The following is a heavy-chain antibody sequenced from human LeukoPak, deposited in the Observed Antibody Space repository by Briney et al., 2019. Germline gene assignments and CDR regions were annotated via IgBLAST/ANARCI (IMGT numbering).Heavy chain of an antibody. V-gene: IGHV3-30*02. Sequence: PGGSLRLSCAASGFTFSNYGMNWVRQAPGKGLEWVAFIRYDGSDKYYADSVKGRFTISRDNAKNSLYLQMNSLRVEDTAVYYCATPPQYSSGWYLGYYFDYWGQGTLVTVSS. CDR3: ATPPQYSSGWYLGYYFDY. CDR1: GFTFSNYG. D-gene: IGHD6-19*01. J-gene: IGHJ4*02. CDR2: IRYDGSDK.